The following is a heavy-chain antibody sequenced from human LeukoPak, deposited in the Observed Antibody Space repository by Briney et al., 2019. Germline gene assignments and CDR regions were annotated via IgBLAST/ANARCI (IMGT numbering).Heavy chain of an antibody. J-gene: IGHJ4*02. CDR1: GGSISSSSYY. Sequence: SETLSLTCTVSGGSISSSSYYWGWIRQPPGKGLEWIGSIYYSGSTYYNPSLKSRVTISVDTSKNQFSLKLSSVTAADTAVYYCAVPYYDILTGYEDYWGQGTLVTVSS. V-gene: IGHV4-39*01. D-gene: IGHD3-9*01. CDR2: IYYSGST. CDR3: AVPYYDILTGYEDY.